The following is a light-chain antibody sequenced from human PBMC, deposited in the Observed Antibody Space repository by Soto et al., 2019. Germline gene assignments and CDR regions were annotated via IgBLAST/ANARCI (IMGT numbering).Light chain of an antibody. CDR3: QQSYTTPLT. Sequence: DIQMTQSPSSLSASVGDRVTITCRASQYISDFLNWYQQKPGKAPVILIYAASTLQSGVPPRFTGSRSETNFTLIISSLQPEDFATYYCQQSYTTPLTFGGGTKVDIK. V-gene: IGKV1-39*01. J-gene: IGKJ4*01. CDR2: AAS. CDR1: QYISDF.